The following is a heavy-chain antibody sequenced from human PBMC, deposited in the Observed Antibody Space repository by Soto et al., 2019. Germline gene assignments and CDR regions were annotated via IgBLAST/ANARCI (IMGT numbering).Heavy chain of an antibody. V-gene: IGHV4-59*11. CDR3: ARGGWSLDY. CDR2: IHYTGST. J-gene: IGHJ4*02. D-gene: IGHD2-15*01. Sequence: QVQLQESGPGLVKPSETLSLTCSVSGGSIISHYWSWIRQPPGKGLEWIGYIHYTGSTDYNPSLKSRLTRSVDTSKKQFSLKLSSVTAADTAVYYCARGGWSLDYWGQGTLVTVSS. CDR1: GGSIISHY.